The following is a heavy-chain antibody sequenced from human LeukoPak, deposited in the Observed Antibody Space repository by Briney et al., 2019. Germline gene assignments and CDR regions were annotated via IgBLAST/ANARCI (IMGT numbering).Heavy chain of an antibody. J-gene: IGHJ4*02. CDR1: GFTVSSNY. CDR3: ARTYDSSGSRLDY. D-gene: IGHD3-22*01. Sequence: GGSLRLSCAASGFTVSSNYMSWVRQAPGKGLEWVSIIYSGGSTYYADSVKGRFTISRDISKNTLYLQMNSLRAEDTAVYHCARTYDSSGSRLDYWGQGTLVSVSS. CDR2: IYSGGST. V-gene: IGHV3-53*01.